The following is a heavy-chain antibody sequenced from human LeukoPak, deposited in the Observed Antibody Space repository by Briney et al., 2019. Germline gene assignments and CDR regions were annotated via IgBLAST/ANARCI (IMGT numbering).Heavy chain of an antibody. Sequence: PSQTLSLTCAVSGGSISSGGYSWSWIRQPPGKGLEWIGYIYHSGSTYYNPSLKSRVTISVDRSKNQFSLKLSSVTAADTAVYYCAAGYQGSHGLLSGYYFDYWGQGTLVTVSS. V-gene: IGHV4-30-2*01. D-gene: IGHD3-16*02. CDR1: GGSISSGGYS. J-gene: IGHJ4*02. CDR3: AAGYQGSHGLLSGYYFDY. CDR2: IYHSGST.